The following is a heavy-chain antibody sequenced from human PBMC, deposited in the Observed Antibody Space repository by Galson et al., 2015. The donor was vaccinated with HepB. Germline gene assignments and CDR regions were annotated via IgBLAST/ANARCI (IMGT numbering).Heavy chain of an antibody. Sequence: SLRLSCAASGLIFSCYVFHWVRQAPGKGLEWVAFASYDGGNKNYADSVKGRFTISRDNSKNTLYLQMNSLRAEDTAVYYCARGNRSITIFGVFTAPIDYWGQGTLVTVSS. D-gene: IGHD3-3*01. CDR3: ARGNRSITIFGVFTAPIDY. CDR2: ASYDGGNK. CDR1: GLIFSCYV. V-gene: IGHV3-30-3*01. J-gene: IGHJ4*02.